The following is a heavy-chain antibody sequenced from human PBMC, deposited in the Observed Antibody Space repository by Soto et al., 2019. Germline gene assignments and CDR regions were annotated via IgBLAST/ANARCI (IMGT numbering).Heavy chain of an antibody. Sequence: GGSLRLSCAASGFTFSSYGMHWVRQAPGKGLEWVAVIWYDGSNKYYADSVKGRFTISRDNSKNTLYLQMNSLRAEDTAVYYCARLYSGYDDHLGFDYWGQGTLVTVSS. J-gene: IGHJ4*02. CDR2: IWYDGSNK. V-gene: IGHV3-33*01. CDR3: ARLYSGYDDHLGFDY. CDR1: GFTFSSYG. D-gene: IGHD5-12*01.